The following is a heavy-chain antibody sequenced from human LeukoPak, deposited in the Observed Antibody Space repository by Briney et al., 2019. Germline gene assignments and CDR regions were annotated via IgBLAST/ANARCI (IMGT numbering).Heavy chain of an antibody. CDR1: GDGVSSNSVT. CDR2: IYYRSTWYN. V-gene: IGHV6-1*01. D-gene: IGHD2-2*01. Sequence: SQTLSLTCAISGDGVSSNSVTWNWIRQSPSRGLEWLGRIYYRSTWYNDYAVSVRGRITVNPDTSKNQFSLHLNSVTPEDTAVYYCARRLTQYDCFDPWGQGILVTVSS. CDR3: ARRLTQYDCFDP. J-gene: IGHJ5*02.